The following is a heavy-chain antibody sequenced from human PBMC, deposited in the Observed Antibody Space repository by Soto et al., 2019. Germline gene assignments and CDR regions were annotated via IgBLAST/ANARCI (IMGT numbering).Heavy chain of an antibody. CDR2: ISGSGGST. CDR3: AKDAPDYDFWSGYSYYFDY. V-gene: IGHV3-23*01. D-gene: IGHD3-3*01. CDR1: GFTFSSYA. Sequence: GGSLRLSCAASGFTFSSYAMSWVRQAPGKGLDWVSAISGSGGSTYYADSVKGRFTISRDNSKNTLYLQMNSLRAEDTAVYYCAKDAPDYDFWSGYSYYFDYWGQGTLVTVSS. J-gene: IGHJ4*02.